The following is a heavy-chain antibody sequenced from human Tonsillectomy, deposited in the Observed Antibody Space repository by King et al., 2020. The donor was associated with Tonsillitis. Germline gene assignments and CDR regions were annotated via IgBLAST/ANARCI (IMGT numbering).Heavy chain of an antibody. V-gene: IGHV5-51*01. CDR2: IYAGDSDA. CDR1: GYTFTDYW. J-gene: IGHJ4*02. CDR3: ARRVMISFGGVIGHFDF. D-gene: IGHD3-16*02. Sequence: VQLVESGAEVKKPGESLKISCQGSGYTFTDYWIAWVRQKPGKGLEWMGIIYAGDSDARYSPSFQAQVTISADKSISTAYLQWSSLKASDTAMYYCARRVMISFGGVIGHFDFWGQGTLVTVSS.